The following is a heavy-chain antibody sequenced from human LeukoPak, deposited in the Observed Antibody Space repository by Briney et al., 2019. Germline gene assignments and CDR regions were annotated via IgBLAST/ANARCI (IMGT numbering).Heavy chain of an antibody. CDR3: ASPTLDYGDYLIDY. CDR2: IYTSGST. J-gene: IGHJ4*02. V-gene: IGHV4-61*02. CDR1: GGSISSGSYY. D-gene: IGHD4-17*01. Sequence: SETLSLTYTVSGGSISSGSYYWSWIRQPAGKGLEWIGRIYTSGSTNYNPSLKSRVTISVDTSKNQFSLKLSSVTAADTAVYYCASPTLDYGDYLIDYWGQGTLVTVSS.